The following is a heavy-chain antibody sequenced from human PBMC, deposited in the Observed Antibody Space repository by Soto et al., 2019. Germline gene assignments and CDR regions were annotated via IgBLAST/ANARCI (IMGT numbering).Heavy chain of an antibody. V-gene: IGHV3-53*01. Sequence: EVQLVESGGGLIQPGGSLRLSCAVSGFTVSNNYMSWVRQAPGKGLEGVSVIYSGGYTAYGDSVKGRFTISRDNSKNTPFPKMNSRGAEDPAWVYRSTPPGGGGYWGQGTLVTVSS. J-gene: IGHJ4*02. CDR2: IYSGGYT. CDR3: STPPGGGGY. CDR1: GFTVSNNY. D-gene: IGHD2-15*01.